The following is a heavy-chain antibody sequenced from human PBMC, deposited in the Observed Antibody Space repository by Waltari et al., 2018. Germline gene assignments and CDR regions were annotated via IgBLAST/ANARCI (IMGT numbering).Heavy chain of an antibody. Sequence: EVQLVESGGGLVQPGGSLRLSCAASGFTFSRFWMHWVRQAPGKGLVWVSRINMNGSPAGYADSVKCRFTISRDNAKDTLYLQMSSLRAEDTAVYYCARTSDNQYDSSGYNWDYWGQGTLVTVSS. D-gene: IGHD3-22*01. J-gene: IGHJ4*02. CDR2: INMNGSPA. V-gene: IGHV3-74*01. CDR1: GFTFSRFW. CDR3: ARTSDNQYDSSGYNWDY.